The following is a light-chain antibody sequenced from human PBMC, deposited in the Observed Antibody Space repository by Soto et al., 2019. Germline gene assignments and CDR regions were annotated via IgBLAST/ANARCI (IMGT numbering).Light chain of an antibody. V-gene: IGKV3-11*01. Sequence: EIVLTQSPATLSLSPGERATLSCRASQSVSSYLAWYQQKPGQAPRLLIYDAPNRATGIPARFSGSGSGTYFTLTISSLEPEDFAVYYGQQRSNWPPRTFGGGTKVEIK. CDR3: QQRSNWPPRT. CDR1: QSVSSY. CDR2: DAP. J-gene: IGKJ4*01.